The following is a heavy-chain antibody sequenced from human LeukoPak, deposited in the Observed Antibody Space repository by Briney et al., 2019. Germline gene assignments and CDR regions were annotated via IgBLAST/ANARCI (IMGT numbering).Heavy chain of an antibody. CDR2: ISISSTTI. Sequence: GGSLRLSCAASGFTFTDYYMSWIRQAPGKGLEWVSYISISSTTIYYADSVKGRFTFSRDNAKNSLYLQMNSLRDEDTAVYYCARGCSSTSCYWAFDYWGQGTLVTASS. V-gene: IGHV3-11*01. CDR1: GFTFTDYY. CDR3: ARGCSSTSCYWAFDY. J-gene: IGHJ4*02. D-gene: IGHD2-2*01.